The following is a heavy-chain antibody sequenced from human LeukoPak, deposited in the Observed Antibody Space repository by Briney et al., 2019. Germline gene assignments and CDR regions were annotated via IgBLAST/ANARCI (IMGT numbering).Heavy chain of an antibody. J-gene: IGHJ3*02. CDR3: ARPGETTVAPDAFDI. V-gene: IGHV4-59*08. Sequence: ETLSLTCTVSGGSISSYYWSWIRQPPGKGLEWIGYIYYSGSTNYNPSLKSRVTISVDTSKNQFSLKLSSVTAADTAVYYCARPGETTVAPDAFDIWGQGTMVTVSS. CDR2: IYYSGST. CDR1: GGSISSYY. D-gene: IGHD4-17*01.